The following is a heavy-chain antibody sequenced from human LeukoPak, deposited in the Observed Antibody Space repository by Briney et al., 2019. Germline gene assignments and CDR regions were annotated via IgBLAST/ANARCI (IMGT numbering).Heavy chain of an antibody. Sequence: GGSLRLSCAASGFTFSSYAMSWVRQAPGKGLEWVSATSGSGGSTYYADSVKGRFTISRDNSKNTLYLQMNSLRAEDTAVYYCAIDFWSGPIPVDYWGQGTLVTVSS. CDR3: AIDFWSGPIPVDY. D-gene: IGHD3-3*01. J-gene: IGHJ4*02. CDR2: TSGSGGST. V-gene: IGHV3-23*01. CDR1: GFTFSSYA.